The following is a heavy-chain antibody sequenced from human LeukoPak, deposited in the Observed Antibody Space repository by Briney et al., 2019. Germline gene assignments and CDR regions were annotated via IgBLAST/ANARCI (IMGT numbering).Heavy chain of an antibody. CDR3: ARDYKYALDN. Sequence: PGGTLRLSCAASGFTFSDYSMNSVREAPGKGQEWISYIGIDSGNTNYADSVKGRFTISGDKAKNSLYLQVNSLRVEDTAVYYCARDYKYALDNWGQGTLVIVSS. V-gene: IGHV3-48*01. CDR1: GFTFSDYS. CDR2: IGIDSGNT. D-gene: IGHD5-24*01. J-gene: IGHJ4*02.